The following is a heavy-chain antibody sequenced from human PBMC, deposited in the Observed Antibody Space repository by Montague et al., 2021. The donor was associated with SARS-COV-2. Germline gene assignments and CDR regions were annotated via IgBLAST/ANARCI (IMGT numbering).Heavy chain of an antibody. CDR1: GVSVTNYY. CDR2: VHYSGKT. J-gene: IGHJ5*02. Sequence: SETLSLTCTVSGVSVTNYYWSWIRQPPGKGLELIGYVHYSGKTKSNPSLQNPISISLDASKNQFYLSLTSVTSADAAVYYCARHHISTMYGYSWFDPWGRGTLVTVSS. V-gene: IGHV4-59*02. CDR3: ARHHISTMYGYSWFDP. D-gene: IGHD1-14*01.